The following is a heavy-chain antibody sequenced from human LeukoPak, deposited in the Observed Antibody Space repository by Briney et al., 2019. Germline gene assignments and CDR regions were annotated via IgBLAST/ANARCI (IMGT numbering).Heavy chain of an antibody. Sequence: SETLSLTCTVSGGSISSSSYYWSWIRQPPGKGLEWIGEINHSGSTNYNPSLKSRVTIPVDTSKNQFSLKLSSVTAADTAVYYCARVLNYCSSTSCSDAFDIWGQGTMVTVSS. V-gene: IGHV4-39*07. CDR2: INHSGST. D-gene: IGHD2-2*01. CDR3: ARVLNYCSSTSCSDAFDI. CDR1: GGSISSSSYY. J-gene: IGHJ3*02.